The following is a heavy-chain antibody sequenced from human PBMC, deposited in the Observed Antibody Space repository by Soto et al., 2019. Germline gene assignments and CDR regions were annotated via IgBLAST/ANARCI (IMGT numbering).Heavy chain of an antibody. V-gene: IGHV4-59*01. D-gene: IGHD3-10*01. J-gene: IGHJ4*02. CDR1: GGSISGYY. CDR3: ARESYYGSGATVVAY. Sequence: QVQLQESGPGLVRPSETLSLTCTVSGGSISGYYWSWIRQPPGKGLEWIGYIYYSGTTSYNPSLNSRVTMSVDTSKNQFSLKVNSVTAADTAVYYGARESYYGSGATVVAYWGQGTLVTVSS. CDR2: IYYSGTT.